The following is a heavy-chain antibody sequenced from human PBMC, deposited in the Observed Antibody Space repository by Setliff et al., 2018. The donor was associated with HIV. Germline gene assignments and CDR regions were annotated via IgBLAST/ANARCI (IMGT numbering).Heavy chain of an antibody. V-gene: IGHV3-30*12. CDR2: IGYDGRDK. CDR3: ARETPNSGWYRKEGYYFDY. J-gene: IGHJ4*02. CDR1: GFTFSHFA. D-gene: IGHD6-19*01. Sequence: GGSLRLSCAASGFTFSHFAMHWVRQAPGKGLEWVALIGYDGRDKYYTASLKGRFTISRDNSKNTLYLQMNSLRPEDTALYYCARETPNSGWYRKEGYYFDYWGQGTLVTVSS.